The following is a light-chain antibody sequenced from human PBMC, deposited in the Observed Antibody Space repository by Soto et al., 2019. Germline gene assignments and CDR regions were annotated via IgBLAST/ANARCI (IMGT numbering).Light chain of an antibody. V-gene: IGKV3-15*01. J-gene: IGKJ1*01. CDR1: QSVGTK. CDR3: QQYDQWPRT. CDR2: DAS. Sequence: VVLTQYPATLSFAPCERVTLSCRASQSVGTKLAWYQQKPGQAPRLLMYDASTRATGIPARYSGTGSGTEFIFTISSLQSEDFAIYYCQQYDQWPRTFGQGTKV.